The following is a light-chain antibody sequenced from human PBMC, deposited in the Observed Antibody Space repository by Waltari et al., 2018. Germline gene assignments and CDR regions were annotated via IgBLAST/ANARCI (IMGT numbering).Light chain of an antibody. CDR1: SSDVGGYNY. J-gene: IGLJ1*01. CDR2: DVN. CDR3: SSYTSSSTLV. Sequence: QSALTQPASVSGSPGQSITISCTGTSSDVGGYNYVPWYQQHPDKAPKLMFYDVNSRPSGVSNRFSGSKSGNTASLTISGLQAEDEADYYCSSYTSSSTLVFGAGTKVTVI. V-gene: IGLV2-14*03.